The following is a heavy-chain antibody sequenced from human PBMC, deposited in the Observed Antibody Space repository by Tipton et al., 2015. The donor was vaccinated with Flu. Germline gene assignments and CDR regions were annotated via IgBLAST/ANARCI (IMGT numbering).Heavy chain of an antibody. J-gene: IGHJ4*02. CDR1: GFTFGDYS. Sequence: RSLRLSCTGSGFTFGDYSITWVRQAPGKGLEWIGVIKSKSYGGTTEYAASVEDRFIISRDDSKNIAYLQMNGLKSDDTALYYCTRDRLSYGFLGTLDFWGQGSMVTVSS. D-gene: IGHD5-18*01. CDR2: IKSKSYGGTT. CDR3: TRDRLSYGFLGTLDF. V-gene: IGHV3-49*04.